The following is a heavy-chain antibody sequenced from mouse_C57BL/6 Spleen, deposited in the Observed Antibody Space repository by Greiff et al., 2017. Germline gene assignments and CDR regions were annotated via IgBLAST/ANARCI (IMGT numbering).Heavy chain of an antibody. CDR2: INYDGSST. CDR3: ARYYYGSRYYAMDY. CDR1: GFTFSDYY. V-gene: IGHV5-16*01. J-gene: IGHJ4*01. Sequence: GKLVESEGGLVQPGSSMKLSCTASGFTFSDYYMAWVRQVPEKGLEWVANINYDGSSTYYLDSLKSRFIISRDNAKNILYLQMSSLKSEDTATYYCARYYYGSRYYAMDYWGQGTSVTVSS. D-gene: IGHD1-1*01.